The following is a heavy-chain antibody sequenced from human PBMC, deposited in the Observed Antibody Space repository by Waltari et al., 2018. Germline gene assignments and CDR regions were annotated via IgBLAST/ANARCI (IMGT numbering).Heavy chain of an antibody. CDR1: GGSISSHY. CDR3: ARDPDITMVQGVISWGVADAFDI. CDR2: IYYSGST. Sequence: QVQLQESGPGLVKPSETLSLTCTVSGGSISSHYWSWIRQPPGKGLEWIGYIYYSGSTNYNPSLKSRVTISVDTSKNQFSLKLSSVTAADTAVYYCARDPDITMVQGVISWGVADAFDIWGQGTMVTVSS. V-gene: IGHV4-59*11. D-gene: IGHD3-10*01. J-gene: IGHJ3*02.